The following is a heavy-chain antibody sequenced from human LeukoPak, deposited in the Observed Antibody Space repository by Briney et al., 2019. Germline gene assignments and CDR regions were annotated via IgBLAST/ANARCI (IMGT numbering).Heavy chain of an antibody. D-gene: IGHD6-19*01. Sequence: ASVKVSCKASGYTFTSYGISWVRQAPGQGLEWMGWMNPNSGNTGYAQKFQGRVTMTRNTSISTAYMELSSLRSEDTAVYYCARGPLRSSGWYAVDYWGQGTLVTVSS. CDR1: GYTFTSYG. V-gene: IGHV1-8*02. J-gene: IGHJ4*02. CDR2: MNPNSGNT. CDR3: ARGPLRSSGWYAVDY.